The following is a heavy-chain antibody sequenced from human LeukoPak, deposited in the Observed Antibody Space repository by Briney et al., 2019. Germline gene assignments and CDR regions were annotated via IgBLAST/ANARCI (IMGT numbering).Heavy chain of an antibody. J-gene: IGHJ4*02. D-gene: IGHD5-24*01. Sequence: GGSLRLSCAASGFTVRSNYMSWVRQAPGKGLEWVSVIYSGGSTYYADSVKGRFTISRDNSKNTLYLQMNSLRAEDTAVYYCASWGRDGYNYDYWGQGTLVTVSS. CDR3: ASWGRDGYNYDY. CDR2: IYSGGST. CDR1: GFTVRSNY. V-gene: IGHV3-53*01.